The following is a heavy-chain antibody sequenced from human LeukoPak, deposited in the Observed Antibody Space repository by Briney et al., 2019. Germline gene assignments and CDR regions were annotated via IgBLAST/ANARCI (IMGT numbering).Heavy chain of an antibody. J-gene: IGHJ4*02. CDR1: GFTFSSYA. V-gene: IGHV3-23*01. CDR2: ISGSGGST. CDR3: ARGKEWLLQSPFDY. D-gene: IGHD3-22*01. Sequence: PGGSLRLSCAASGFTFSSYAMSWVRQAPGKGLEWVSAISGSGGSTYYADSVKGRFTISRDNSKNTLYLQMNSLRAEDTAVYYCARGKEWLLQSPFDYWGQGTLVTVSS.